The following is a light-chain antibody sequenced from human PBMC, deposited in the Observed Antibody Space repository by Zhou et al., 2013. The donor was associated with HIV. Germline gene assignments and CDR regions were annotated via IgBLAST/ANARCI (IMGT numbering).Light chain of an antibody. CDR3: QQYDYSPIT. V-gene: IGKV3-11*01. CDR1: QSVSSY. J-gene: IGKJ5*01. CDR2: DAS. Sequence: EIVLTQSPATLSLSPGERATLSCRASQSVSSYLAWYQQKPGQAPRLLIYDASNRATGIPARFSGSGSGTDFTLTIASLEPEDFAVYYCQQYDYSPITFGQGTRLEIK.